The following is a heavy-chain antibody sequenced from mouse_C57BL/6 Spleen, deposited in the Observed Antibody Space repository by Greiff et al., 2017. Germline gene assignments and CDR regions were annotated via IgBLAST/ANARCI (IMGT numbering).Heavy chain of an antibody. CDR1: GFTFSDYG. CDR2: ISSCSSTI. CDR3: ARCLWDYGSSYGYFDV. Sequence: EVKLMESGGGLVKPGGSLKLSCAASGFTFSDYGMHWVRQAPEKGLEWVAYISSCSSTIYYADTVKGRFTISRDNAKNTLFLQMTSLRSEDTAMFYCARCLWDYGSSYGYFDVWGTGTTVTVSS. D-gene: IGHD1-1*01. V-gene: IGHV5-17*01. J-gene: IGHJ1*03.